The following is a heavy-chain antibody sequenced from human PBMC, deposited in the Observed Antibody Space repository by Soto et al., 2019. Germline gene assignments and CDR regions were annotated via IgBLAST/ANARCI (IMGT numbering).Heavy chain of an antibody. D-gene: IGHD3-10*01. Sequence: PSETLSLTCTVSGGSISSYYWSWIRQPPGKGLEWIGYIYYSGSTNYNPSLKSRVTISVDTSKNQFSLKLSSVTAADTAVYYCARVLTWGFGPSRGRVDPWGQGTLVTVSS. V-gene: IGHV4-59*01. CDR1: GGSISSYY. CDR3: ARVLTWGFGPSRGRVDP. CDR2: IYYSGST. J-gene: IGHJ5*02.